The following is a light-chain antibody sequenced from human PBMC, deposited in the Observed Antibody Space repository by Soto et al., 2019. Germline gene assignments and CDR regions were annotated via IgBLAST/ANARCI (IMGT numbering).Light chain of an antibody. CDR1: QSVRNY. V-gene: IGKV1-39*01. J-gene: IGKJ2*01. Sequence: DIQMTQSPSSLSASVGDRVTITCRATQSVRNYLNWYQQRPGKAPKLLIYAASSLQSGVPSRFSGSGSGTDFTLTINSLQPEDFAVYYCQQSYSAPVTFGQGTKL. CDR3: QQSYSAPVT. CDR2: AAS.